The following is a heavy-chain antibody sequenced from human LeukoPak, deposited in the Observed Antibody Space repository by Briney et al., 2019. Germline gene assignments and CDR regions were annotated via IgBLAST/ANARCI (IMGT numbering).Heavy chain of an antibody. CDR1: GGTLSSYA. Sequence: GASVKVSCKASGGTLSSYAISWVRQAPGQGLEWMGGIIPIFGTANYAQKFQGRVTITADESTSTAYMELRSLRSEDTAVYYCASLNGGYSYGIVYWGQGTLVTVSS. V-gene: IGHV1-69*13. J-gene: IGHJ4*02. CDR3: ASLNGGYSYGIVY. CDR2: IIPIFGTA. D-gene: IGHD5-18*01.